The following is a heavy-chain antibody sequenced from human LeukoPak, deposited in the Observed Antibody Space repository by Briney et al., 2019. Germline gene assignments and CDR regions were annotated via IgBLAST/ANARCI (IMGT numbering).Heavy chain of an antibody. D-gene: IGHD3-10*01. J-gene: IGHJ4*02. Sequence: ASQTLSLTCTVSGGSISSGDYYWNWIRQHPEKSLEWIGYIFYGGSAYYNPSLKSRVTISVDTSKNQFSLKLSSVTAADTAVYYCARGSTLIRGFDYWGQGTLVSVSS. CDR1: GGSISSGDYY. V-gene: IGHV4-31*03. CDR3: ARGSTLIRGFDY. CDR2: IFYGGSA.